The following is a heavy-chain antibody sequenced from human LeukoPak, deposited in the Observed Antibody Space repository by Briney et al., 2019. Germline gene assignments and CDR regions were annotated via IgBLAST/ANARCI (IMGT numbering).Heavy chain of an antibody. V-gene: IGHV3-21*01. CDR3: ARDPFYDY. CDR1: GFTFSSYT. CDR2: ISSGSSYI. J-gene: IGHJ4*02. Sequence: GGSLRLSCAASGFTFSSYTMCWVRQAPGKGLEWVASISSGSSYIYYADSLKGRFTISRDNAKNSLYLQMNSLRDEDTAVYYCARDPFYDYWGQGTLVTVSS. D-gene: IGHD2/OR15-2a*01.